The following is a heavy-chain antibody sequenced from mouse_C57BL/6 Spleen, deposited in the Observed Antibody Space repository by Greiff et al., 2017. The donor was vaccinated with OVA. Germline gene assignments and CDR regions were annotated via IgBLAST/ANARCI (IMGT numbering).Heavy chain of an antibody. V-gene: IGHV1-42*01. J-gene: IGHJ2*01. CDR2: INPSTGGT. Sequence: VQLKESGPELVKPGASVKISCKASGYSFTGYYMNWVKQSPEKSLEWIGEINPSTGGTTYNQKFKAKATLTVDKSSSTAYMQLKSLTSEDSAVYYCAREGGADFDYWGQGTTLTVSS. CDR1: GYSFTGYY. CDR3: AREGGADFDY.